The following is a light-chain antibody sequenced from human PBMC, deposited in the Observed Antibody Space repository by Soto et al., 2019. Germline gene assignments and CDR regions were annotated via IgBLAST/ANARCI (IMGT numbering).Light chain of an antibody. J-gene: IGKJ5*01. V-gene: IGKV3-11*01. CDR2: DAS. Sequence: EIVLTQSPATLSFSPGERATLSCRASQSVSSYLAWYQQKPGQAPRLLIYDASNRATGIPARFSGSGPGTDFTLTISSLEPEDFAVYYCQQRSNWPPITFGQGTRLEIK. CDR1: QSVSSY. CDR3: QQRSNWPPIT.